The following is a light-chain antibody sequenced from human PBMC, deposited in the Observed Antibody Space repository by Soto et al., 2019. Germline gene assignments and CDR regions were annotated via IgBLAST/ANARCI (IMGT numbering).Light chain of an antibody. CDR1: QSVSSNY. CDR3: QQYGRSPPFA. Sequence: EIVLMQSPGTLSLSPGERATLSCRASQSVSSNYIAWYQQNPGQAPRLLIYGASTRATGIPDRFSGSGSGTDFTLTISRLEPEDFAVYFCQQYGRSPPFAFGQGTKVDIK. V-gene: IGKV3-20*01. CDR2: GAS. J-gene: IGKJ2*01.